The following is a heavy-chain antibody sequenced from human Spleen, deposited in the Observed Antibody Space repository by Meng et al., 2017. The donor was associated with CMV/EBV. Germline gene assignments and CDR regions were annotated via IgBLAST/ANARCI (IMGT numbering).Heavy chain of an antibody. Sequence: ASVKVSCKASGYSFTRYAISWVRQAPGQGLEWMEWISAYNGNTNYAQKLQGRVTMTTDTSTSTAYMELRSLRSDDTAVYYCARVKGHYGMDVWGQGTTVTVSS. CDR3: ARVKGHYGMDV. V-gene: IGHV1-18*01. J-gene: IGHJ6*02. CDR2: ISAYNGNT. CDR1: GYSFTRYA.